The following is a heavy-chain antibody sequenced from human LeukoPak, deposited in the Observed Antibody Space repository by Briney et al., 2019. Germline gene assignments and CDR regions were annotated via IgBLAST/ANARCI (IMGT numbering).Heavy chain of an antibody. CDR3: ARDWPSEWQHLPDYDAVDI. J-gene: IGHJ3*02. V-gene: IGHV3-66*01. CDR2: IFSGGST. D-gene: IGHD6-13*01. Sequence: GGSLRLSCAVSGFTVSSNYMSWVRQAPGKGLEWVSVIFSGGSTYYADSVKGRFTISRDDSKNTVYLQMNSLRAEDTAVYYCARDWPSEWQHLPDYDAVDIWGQGTMVTVSS. CDR1: GFTVSSNY.